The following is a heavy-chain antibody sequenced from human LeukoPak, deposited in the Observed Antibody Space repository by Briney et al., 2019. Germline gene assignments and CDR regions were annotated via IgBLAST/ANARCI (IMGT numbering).Heavy chain of an antibody. D-gene: IGHD5-12*01. CDR3: ARDVRGYSGYDLLY. CDR2: ISGSGGST. J-gene: IGHJ4*02. Sequence: GGTLRLSCAASGFTFSSYGMSWVRQAPGKGLEWVSAISGSGGSTYYADSVKGRFTTSRDNSKNTLYLQMNSLRAEDTAVYYCARDVRGYSGYDLLYWGQGTLVTVSS. CDR1: GFTFSSYG. V-gene: IGHV3-23*01.